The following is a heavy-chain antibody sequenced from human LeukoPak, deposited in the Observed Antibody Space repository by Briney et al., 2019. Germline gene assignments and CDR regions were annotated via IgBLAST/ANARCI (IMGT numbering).Heavy chain of an antibody. V-gene: IGHV3-20*04. CDR2: INWNGGST. CDR1: GFTFDDYG. CDR3: ARDLIPPQDGDYAPYWYFDL. Sequence: GGSLRLSCAASGFTFDDYGMSWVRQAPGKGLEWVSGINWNGGSTGYADSVKGRFTISRDNAKNSLYLQMNSLRAEDTALYYCARDLIPPQDGDYAPYWYFDLWGRGTLVTVSS. D-gene: IGHD4-17*01. J-gene: IGHJ2*01.